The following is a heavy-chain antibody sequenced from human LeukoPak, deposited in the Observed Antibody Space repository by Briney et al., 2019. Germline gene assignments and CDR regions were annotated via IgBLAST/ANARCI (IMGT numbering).Heavy chain of an antibody. Sequence: ASVKVSCKTSGYTFTSYGISWVRHAPGQGLEWMGWISAYNGDTNSAQSLQGRVTMTTDTSTSTAYMELRSLRSDDTAVYYCARMVGGYSDVHFDHWGQGTLVTVSS. CDR3: ARMVGGYSDVHFDH. CDR1: GYTFTSYG. D-gene: IGHD2-15*01. J-gene: IGHJ4*02. CDR2: ISAYNGDT. V-gene: IGHV1-18*01.